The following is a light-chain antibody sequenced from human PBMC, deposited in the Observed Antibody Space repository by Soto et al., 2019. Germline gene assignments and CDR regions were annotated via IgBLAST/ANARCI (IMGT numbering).Light chain of an antibody. CDR3: AAWDDSRYV. CDR1: SSNIGSNY. CDR2: SNN. Sequence: QSVLTQPPSASGTPGQRVTISCSGSSSNIGSNYVYWYQQLPGTAPKLLIYSNNQRPSGVPDRFSGSKSGTPASLAISGLRSEDEADYYCAAWDDSRYVFGTGTKLTVL. V-gene: IGLV1-47*02. J-gene: IGLJ1*01.